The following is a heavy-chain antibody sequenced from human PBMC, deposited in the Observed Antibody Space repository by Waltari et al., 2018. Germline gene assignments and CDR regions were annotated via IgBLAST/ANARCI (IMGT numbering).Heavy chain of an antibody. CDR3: ARIWRNAFRVLDLDY. J-gene: IGHJ4*02. CDR2: IYPDDADT. V-gene: IGHV5-51*01. Sequence: EVQLVQSGGEVKKAGESLKISCRGSGYTFSSHWIGWVRQVPGKGLEWMGIIYPDDADTRYIPSFQGQVTISVDKSIDTAYLQWSSLKTSDSAIYYCARIWRNAFRVLDLDYWGQGTLVVVS. CDR1: GYTFSSHW. D-gene: IGHD3-3*01.